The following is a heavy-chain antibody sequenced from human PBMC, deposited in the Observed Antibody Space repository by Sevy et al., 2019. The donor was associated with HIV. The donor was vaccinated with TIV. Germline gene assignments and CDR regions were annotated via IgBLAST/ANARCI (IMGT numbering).Heavy chain of an antibody. V-gene: IGHV2-5*02. CDR2: IYWDDDK. CDR3: ARRRVLGYCSIVSCHGWAEDAFDV. CDR1: GFSLSTNGVG. D-gene: IGHD2-2*01. J-gene: IGHJ3*01. Sequence: SGPTLVNPTQTLTLTCTFSGFSLSTNGVGVGWIRQPPGKALKWLAFIYWDDDKPYSPSLKSRLTITKDTSKNQVVLTMTNTDPLDTATYYCARRRVLGYCSIVSCHGWAEDAFDVWGQGTMVTVSS.